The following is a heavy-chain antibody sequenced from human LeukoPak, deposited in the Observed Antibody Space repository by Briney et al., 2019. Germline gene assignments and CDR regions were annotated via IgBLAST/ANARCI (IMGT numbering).Heavy chain of an antibody. Sequence: SGGSLRLSCAASGFIFSSYAMSWVRQAPGKGLEWVSAISGSGGSTYYADSVKGRFTISRDNSKNTLYLQMNSLRAEDTAVYYCAKDQGIAVAGGFDYWGQGTLVTVSS. CDR1: GFIFSSYA. J-gene: IGHJ4*02. CDR2: ISGSGGST. V-gene: IGHV3-23*01. D-gene: IGHD6-19*01. CDR3: AKDQGIAVAGGFDY.